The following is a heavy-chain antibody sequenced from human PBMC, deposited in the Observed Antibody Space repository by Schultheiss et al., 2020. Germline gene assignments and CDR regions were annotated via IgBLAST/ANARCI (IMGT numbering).Heavy chain of an antibody. CDR1: GFTFSSYG. D-gene: IGHD6-13*01. J-gene: IGHJ3*02. V-gene: IGHV3-33*01. CDR3: ARVRSSSWYDDAFDI. Sequence: GESLKISCAASGFTFSSYGMHWVRQAPGKGLEWVAVIWYDGSNKYYADSVKGRFTISRDNSKNTLYLQMNSLRAEDTALYYCARVRSSSWYDDAFDIWGQGTMVTVSS. CDR2: IWYDGSNK.